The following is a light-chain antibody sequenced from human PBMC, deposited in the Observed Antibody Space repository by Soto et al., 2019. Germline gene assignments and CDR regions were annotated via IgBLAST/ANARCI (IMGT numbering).Light chain of an antibody. J-gene: IGLJ3*02. CDR1: MRDVGAYNL. CDR2: EDT. Sequence: QSALTQPASVSGSPGQSITISCAGTMRDVGAYNLVSWYQQHPGRAPQLMISEDTKRPSGVSNRFSGSKSGNMASLTISGLQAEDEADYYCCAFTSAGTWVFGGGTKLTVL. CDR3: CAFTSAGTWV. V-gene: IGLV2-23*01.